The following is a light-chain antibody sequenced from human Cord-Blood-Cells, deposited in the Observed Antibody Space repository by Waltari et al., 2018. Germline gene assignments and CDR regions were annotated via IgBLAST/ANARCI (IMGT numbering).Light chain of an antibody. CDR1: SSDVGSYNL. J-gene: IGLJ3*02. CDR2: EGS. V-gene: IGLV2-23*01. CDR3: CSYAGSSNWV. Sequence: QSALTQPASVSGSPGQSITISCTGTSSDVGSYNLVSWYQQHPGKAPKLMIYEGSKRPSGVSNRFSGSKSGITASLTISGLQAEDEADYYCCSYAGSSNWVFGGGTKLTVL.